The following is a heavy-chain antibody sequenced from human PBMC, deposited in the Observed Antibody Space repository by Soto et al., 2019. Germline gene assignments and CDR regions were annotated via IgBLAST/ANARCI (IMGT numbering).Heavy chain of an antibody. CDR1: GYSFTDYH. CDR2: INPKGGGK. J-gene: IGHJ6*02. V-gene: IGHV1-2*04. CDR3: ARGDSTDCSNGVCSFFYNHDLDV. Sequence: ASVKVSCKASGYSFTDYHIHWVRQAPGQGLEWLGRINPKGGGKSTAQKFQGWVTMTTDTSISTASMELTRLTSDDTAIYYCARGDSTDCSNGVCSFFYNHDLDVWGQGTTVTVSS. D-gene: IGHD2-8*01.